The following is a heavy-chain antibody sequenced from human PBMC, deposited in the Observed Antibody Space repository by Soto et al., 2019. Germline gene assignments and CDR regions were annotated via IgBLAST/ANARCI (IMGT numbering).Heavy chain of an antibody. V-gene: IGHV4-34*01. J-gene: IGHJ6*02. CDR1: GGSFSGYY. CDR3: ARGTIVVVPAAPRFYYYYGMDV. CDR2: INHSGST. D-gene: IGHD2-2*01. Sequence: QVQLQQWGAGLLKPSETLSLTCAVYGGSFSGYYWSWIRQPPGKGLEWIGEINHSGSTNYNPSLKRRVTISVDTSKNQFSLKLSSVTAADTAVYYCARGTIVVVPAAPRFYYYYGMDVWGQGTTVTVSS.